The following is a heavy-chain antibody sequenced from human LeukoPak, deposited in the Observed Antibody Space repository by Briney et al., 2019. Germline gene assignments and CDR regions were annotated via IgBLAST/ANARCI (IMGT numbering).Heavy chain of an antibody. J-gene: IGHJ4*02. CDR3: ARGWGRYCSTTNCSRAFAY. V-gene: IGHV1-8*01. CDR1: GYTFTSYD. CDR2: MNPYSGNT. Sequence: GESLKVSCKASGYTFTSYDINWVRQATGQGLEWMGWMNPYSGNTGSAQKFQGRVTMTRNTSISTAYMELSSLRSEDTAVYYCARGWGRYCSTTNCSRAFAYWGQGTLVTVSS. D-gene: IGHD2-2*01.